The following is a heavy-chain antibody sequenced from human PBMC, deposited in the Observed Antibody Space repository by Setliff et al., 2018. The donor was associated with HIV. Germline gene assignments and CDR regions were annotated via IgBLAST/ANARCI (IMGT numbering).Heavy chain of an antibody. D-gene: IGHD1-26*01. J-gene: IGHJ3*02. CDR1: GGSFSGYY. CDR3: ARTSGSRPHDAFDI. V-gene: IGHV4-34*01. Sequence: PSETLSLTCAVYGGSFSGYYWSWIRQPPGKGLEWIGEINHSGSTNYNPSLKSRVTISVDTSKNQFSLKLSSVTAADTAVYYCARTSGSRPHDAFDIWGQGTMVTV. CDR2: INHSGST.